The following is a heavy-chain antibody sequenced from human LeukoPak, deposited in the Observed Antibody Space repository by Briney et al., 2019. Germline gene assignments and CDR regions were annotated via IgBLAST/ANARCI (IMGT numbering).Heavy chain of an antibody. CDR1: GFTFSSYS. D-gene: IGHD5-12*01. CDR2: ISSTSSAI. Sequence: GGSLRLSCAASGFTFSSYSINWVRQAPGKGLEWVSYISSTSSAIYYADSVKGRFTISRDNAKNSLYLQMGSLRAEDMAVYYCARVRGGSGYDYWGQGTLVTVSS. V-gene: IGHV3-48*04. CDR3: ARVRGGSGYDY. J-gene: IGHJ4*02.